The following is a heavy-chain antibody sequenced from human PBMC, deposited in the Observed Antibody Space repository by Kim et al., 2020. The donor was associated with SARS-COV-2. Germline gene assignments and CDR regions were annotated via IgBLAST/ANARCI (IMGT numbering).Heavy chain of an antibody. CDR1: GYTFTSYA. J-gene: IGHJ4*02. V-gene: IGHV1-3*01. CDR3: ARGGNLAVAGIDFDY. D-gene: IGHD6-19*01. Sequence: ASVKVSCKASGYTFTSYAMHWVRQAPGQRLEWMGWINAGNGNTKYSQKFQGRVTITRDTSASTAYMELSSLRSEDTAVYYCARGGNLAVAGIDFDYWGQGTLVTVSS. CDR2: INAGNGNT.